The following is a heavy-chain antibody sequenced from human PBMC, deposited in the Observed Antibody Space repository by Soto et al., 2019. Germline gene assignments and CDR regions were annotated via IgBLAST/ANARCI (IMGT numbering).Heavy chain of an antibody. J-gene: IGHJ4*02. CDR3: ARETNYYAT. D-gene: IGHD3-10*01. CDR2: IKEDGSQY. V-gene: IGHV3-7*04. CDR1: GFSFSNYW. Sequence: EMQLVDSGGGLVQAGDSLRLSCVASGFSFSNYWMAWVRQATGKGLEWVANIKEDGSQYTYVASVTGRFTRSRDNAENPLSLQMNRLRAEDTAVYYCARETNYYATWGQGTLVTVSS.